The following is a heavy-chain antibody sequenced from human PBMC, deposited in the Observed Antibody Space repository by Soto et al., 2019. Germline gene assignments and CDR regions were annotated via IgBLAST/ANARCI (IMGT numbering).Heavy chain of an antibody. CDR2: IIPVFGRP. CDR1: GGSFSSFG. Sequence: ASVKVSCKASGGSFSSFGISWVRQAPGQGLEWMGGIIPVFGRPNYAQRFRGRLTITADESTNTVYLELIDLRSEDTAVYYCAREGSGYNLWGQGTQVTVSS. D-gene: IGHD5-12*01. J-gene: IGHJ1*01. V-gene: IGHV1-69*13. CDR3: AREGSGYNL.